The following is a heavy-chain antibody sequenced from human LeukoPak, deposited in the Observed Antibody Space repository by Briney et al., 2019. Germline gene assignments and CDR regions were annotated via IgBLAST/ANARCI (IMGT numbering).Heavy chain of an antibody. CDR1: GYTFTSYY. Sequence: ASVKVSCKASGYTFTSYYMHWVRQAPGQGLEWMGIINPSGGSTSYAQKFQGRVTMTRDTSISTAYMELSRLRSDDTAVYYCARGTIFGVVMKYWGQGTLVTVSS. J-gene: IGHJ4*02. D-gene: IGHD3-3*01. CDR2: INPSGGST. CDR3: ARGTIFGVVMKY. V-gene: IGHV1-46*01.